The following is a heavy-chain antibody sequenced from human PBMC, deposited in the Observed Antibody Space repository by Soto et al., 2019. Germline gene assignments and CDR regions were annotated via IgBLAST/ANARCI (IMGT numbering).Heavy chain of an antibody. J-gene: IGHJ4*02. Sequence: GGSLRLSCAASGFSFDDYAMHWVRQAPGRGLEWVSGITWNSGYIGYADSVKGRFTISKDNAKNSLYLKMNSLRPEDTAVYYCAKGTYDSSGYYTAPDYWGQGTLVSVSP. D-gene: IGHD3-22*01. CDR2: ITWNSGYI. V-gene: IGHV3-9*01. CDR1: GFSFDDYA. CDR3: AKGTYDSSGYYTAPDY.